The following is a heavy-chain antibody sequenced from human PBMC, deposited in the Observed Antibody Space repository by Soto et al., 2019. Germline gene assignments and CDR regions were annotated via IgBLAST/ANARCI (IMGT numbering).Heavy chain of an antibody. CDR3: APLSVSLSGHYGIHV. D-gene: IGHD3-3*01. V-gene: IGHV4-39*01. CDR2: MFYSGLT. Sequence: SETLSLTCSGSGYSVTSSDYYWAWIRQPPGKGLEWIGSMFYSGLTYYNPSLKSRVTLSVDTSKNQFSVRLNSVTAADTAVYYCAPLSVSLSGHYGIHVWGQGTTVTVSS. J-gene: IGHJ6*02. CDR1: GYSVTSSDYY.